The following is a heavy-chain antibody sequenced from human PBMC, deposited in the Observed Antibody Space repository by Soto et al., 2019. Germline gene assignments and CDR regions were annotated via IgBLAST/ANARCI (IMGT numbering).Heavy chain of an antibody. J-gene: IGHJ3*02. CDR3: TRVKSSSWGLDAFDI. D-gene: IGHD6-13*01. Sequence: HPGGSLRLSCAASGFTFSSYAMSWVRQAPGKGLEWVGRIRNKVNSYTTEYAASVKGRFTVSRDDSKNALYLQMNSLKIEDTAVYYCTRVKSSSWGLDAFDIWGRGTMVTVSS. CDR2: IRNKVNSYTT. CDR1: GFTFSSYA. V-gene: IGHV3-72*01.